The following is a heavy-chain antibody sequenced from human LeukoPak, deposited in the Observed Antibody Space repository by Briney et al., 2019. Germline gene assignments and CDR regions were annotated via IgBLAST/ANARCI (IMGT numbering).Heavy chain of an antibody. CDR2: IYSSGDT. V-gene: IGHV3-53*01. CDR1: GFTFDDYA. D-gene: IGHD5-12*01. CDR3: ARIPIVTITSGGY. J-gene: IGHJ1*01. Sequence: PGGSLRLSCAASGFTFDDYAMHWVRQAPGKGLDWVSVIYSSGDTYYADSVKGRFTISRDNSKNTLYLQMNSLRAEDTAVHYCARIPIVTITSGGYWGQGTLVTVSS.